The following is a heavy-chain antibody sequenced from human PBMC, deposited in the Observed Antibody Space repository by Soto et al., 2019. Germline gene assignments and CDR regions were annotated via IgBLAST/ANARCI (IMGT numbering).Heavy chain of an antibody. Sequence: EVQLVESGGGLVQPGGSLRLSCAASGFTVSNNYINWVRQAPGKGLEWVSVIYSGGSTYYADSVKGRFTISRDNSKNTLYLKMNSPTAEDTAVYYCARGGPPTSNWFDPWGQGTLVTVSS. CDR1: GFTVSNNY. CDR2: IYSGGST. V-gene: IGHV3-66*01. CDR3: ARGGPPTSNWFDP. J-gene: IGHJ5*02. D-gene: IGHD1-26*01.